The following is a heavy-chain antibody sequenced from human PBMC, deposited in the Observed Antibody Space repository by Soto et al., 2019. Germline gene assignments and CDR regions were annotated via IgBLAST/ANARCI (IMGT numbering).Heavy chain of an antibody. CDR1: GYTFTSYY. J-gene: IGHJ6*03. D-gene: IGHD2-15*01. CDR3: ASKYGPLLPHDYYYMDV. CDR2: INPSGGST. V-gene: IGHV1-46*01. Sequence: GASVKVSCKASGYTFTSYYMHWVRQAPGQGLEWMGIINPSGGSTSYAQKFQGRVTMTRDTSTSTVYMELSSLRSEDTAVYYCASKYGPLLPHDYYYMDVWGKGTTVTVSS.